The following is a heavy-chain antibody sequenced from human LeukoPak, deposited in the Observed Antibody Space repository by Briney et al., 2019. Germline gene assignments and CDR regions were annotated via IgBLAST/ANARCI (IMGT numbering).Heavy chain of an antibody. V-gene: IGHV3-23*01. CDR2: LTASGGDT. J-gene: IGHJ4*02. D-gene: IGHD6-6*01. Sequence: GGSLRLSCAASGFTFSNYAMAWVRQAPGRGLEWFSALTASGGDTYHADSVKGRFTISRDNSKNTLYLQMNNLRVEDTALYYCAKGSSSSRPYYLDYWGQGTLVTVSS. CDR3: AKGSSSSRPYYLDY. CDR1: GFTFSNYA.